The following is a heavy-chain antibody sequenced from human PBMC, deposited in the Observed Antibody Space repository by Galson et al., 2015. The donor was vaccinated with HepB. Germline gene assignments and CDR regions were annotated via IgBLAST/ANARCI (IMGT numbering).Heavy chain of an antibody. J-gene: IGHJ5*02. CDR2: IRSKANNYAT. V-gene: IGHV3-73*01. Sequence: SLRLSCAVSGFTFSGSAMHWVRQASGKGLEWVGRIRSKANNYATAYAASVKGRFTISRDDSKNTAYLQMNSLKTEDTALYYCISPDYYDSNGYYPPWGQGTLVTVSS. CDR3: ISPDYYDSNGYYPP. D-gene: IGHD3-22*01. CDR1: GFTFSGSA.